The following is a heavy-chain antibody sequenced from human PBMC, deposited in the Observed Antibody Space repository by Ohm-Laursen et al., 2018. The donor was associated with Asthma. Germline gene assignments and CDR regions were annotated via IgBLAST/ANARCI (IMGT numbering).Heavy chain of an antibody. D-gene: IGHD3-3*01. CDR2: IKQDGSEK. V-gene: IGHV3-7*01. J-gene: IGHJ4*02. Sequence: SLRLSCAASGYTFSRYSIHWVRQVPGKGLEWVAHIKQDGSEKYYVDSVKGRFTISRDNAKNSLYLQMNSLRAEDTAVYYCASYYDFWSGWPYWGQGTLVTVSS. CDR3: ASYYDFWSGWPY. CDR1: GYTFSRYS.